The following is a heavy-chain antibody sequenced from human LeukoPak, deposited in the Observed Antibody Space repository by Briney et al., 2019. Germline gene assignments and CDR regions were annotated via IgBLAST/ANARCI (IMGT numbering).Heavy chain of an antibody. CDR1: GFTFSSYW. V-gene: IGHV3-74*01. CDR2: ISGDGRNI. J-gene: IGHJ2*01. D-gene: IGHD5-12*01. CDR3: AKAPESGYDYNWYFDL. Sequence: GGSLRLSCVASGFTFSSYWMHWVRQDPRKGLVWVSRISGDGRNINYADSVRGRFTISRDNAKNTLYLQMNSLRAEDTALYYCAKAPESGYDYNWYFDLWGRGTLVTVSS.